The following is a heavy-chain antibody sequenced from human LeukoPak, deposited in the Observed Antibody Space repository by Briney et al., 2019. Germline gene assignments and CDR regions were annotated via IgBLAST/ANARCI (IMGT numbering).Heavy chain of an antibody. D-gene: IGHD5-12*01. Sequence: GSSVKVSCKASGGTFSSYAISWVRQAPGQGLEWMGGITPIFGTANYAQKFQGRVTITTDESTSTAYMELSSLRSEDTAVYYCASGVWWLRGYYFDYWGQGTLVTVSS. J-gene: IGHJ4*02. CDR1: GGTFSSYA. V-gene: IGHV1-69*05. CDR3: ASGVWWLRGYYFDY. CDR2: ITPIFGTA.